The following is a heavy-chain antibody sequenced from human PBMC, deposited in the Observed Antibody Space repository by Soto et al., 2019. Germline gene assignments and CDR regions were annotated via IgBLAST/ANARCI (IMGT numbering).Heavy chain of an antibody. CDR2: INHSGST. CDR1: GGSFSGYY. Sequence: PSETLSLTCAVYGGSFSGYYWSWIRQPPGKGLEWIGEINHSGSTNYNPSLKSRVTISVDTSKNQFSLKLSSVTAADTAVYYCARGKRTVTTFVYYYGMDVWGQGTTVTVSS. J-gene: IGHJ6*02. D-gene: IGHD4-17*01. CDR3: ARGKRTVTTFVYYYGMDV. V-gene: IGHV4-34*01.